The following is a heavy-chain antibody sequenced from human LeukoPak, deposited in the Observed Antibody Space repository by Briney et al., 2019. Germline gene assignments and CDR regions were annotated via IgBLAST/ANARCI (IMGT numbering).Heavy chain of an antibody. CDR3: ARQGGVRMSQEYFDL. CDR2: IYPGDSDT. D-gene: IGHD2-8*01. CDR1: GYSFTSYW. Sequence: GESLKISCKGSGYSFTSYWIGWVRQMPGKGLEWMGIIYPGDSDTRYSPSFQGQVTISADKSISTAYLQWSSLKASDTAMYYCARQGGVRMSQEYFDLWGRGTLVTVSS. J-gene: IGHJ2*01. V-gene: IGHV5-51*01.